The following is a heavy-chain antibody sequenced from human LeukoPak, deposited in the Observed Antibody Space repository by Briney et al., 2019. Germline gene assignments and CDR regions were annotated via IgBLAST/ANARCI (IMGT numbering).Heavy chain of an antibody. D-gene: IGHD3-16*01. Sequence: GGSLRLSCVVSTFTKAWMNWVRQAPGKGLEWVGRVKNRGDGRTTDYDAPVKGRFTITRDDSKRTVYLQMNNLKTEDTAVYFCTTEYYGGFDNWGQGTLVTVSS. CDR1: TFTKAW. J-gene: IGHJ4*02. V-gene: IGHV3-15*07. CDR3: TTEYYGGFDN. CDR2: VKNRGDGRTT.